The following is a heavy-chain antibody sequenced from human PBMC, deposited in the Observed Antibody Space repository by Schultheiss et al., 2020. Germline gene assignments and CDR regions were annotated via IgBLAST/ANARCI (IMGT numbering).Heavy chain of an antibody. CDR1: GFTFSSYA. Sequence: GGSLRLSCAASGFTFSSYAMSWVRQAPGKGLEWVSAISGSGGSTYYADSVKGRFTISRDNSKNTLYLQMNSLRAEDTAVYYCAKYGSGIMITFGGVIVGYYFDYWGQGTLVTVSS. J-gene: IGHJ4*02. CDR2: ISGSGGST. V-gene: IGHV3-23*01. D-gene: IGHD3-16*02. CDR3: AKYGSGIMITFGGVIVGYYFDY.